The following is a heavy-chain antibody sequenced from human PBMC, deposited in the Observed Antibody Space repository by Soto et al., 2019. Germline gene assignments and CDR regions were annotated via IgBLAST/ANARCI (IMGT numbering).Heavy chain of an antibody. CDR3: AIVRRYYDKHAAFDY. CDR1: GFTFSSYE. CDR2: ISSSGSTI. J-gene: IGHJ4*02. D-gene: IGHD3-22*01. Sequence: GGSLRLSCAASGFTFSSYEMNWVRQAPGKGLEWVSYISSSGSTIYYADSVKGRFTISRDNAKNSLYLQMNSLRAEDTAVYYCAIVRRYYDKHAAFDYWGQGTPVTVSS. V-gene: IGHV3-48*03.